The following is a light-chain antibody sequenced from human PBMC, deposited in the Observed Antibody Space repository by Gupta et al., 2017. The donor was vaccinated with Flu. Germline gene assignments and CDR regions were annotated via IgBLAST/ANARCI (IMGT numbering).Light chain of an antibody. Sequence: SYELTQPPSVSVPPGQTARITCSGNALPDQFVYWYFQKPGQAPVLLIYKDTERPSGIPERFSASSSGTTATLTISGVQPEDEADYYCQSQFSESRETYQVFGGGTRLTV. J-gene: IGLJ3*02. V-gene: IGLV3-25*03. CDR3: QSQFSESRETYQV. CDR2: KDT. CDR1: ALPDQF.